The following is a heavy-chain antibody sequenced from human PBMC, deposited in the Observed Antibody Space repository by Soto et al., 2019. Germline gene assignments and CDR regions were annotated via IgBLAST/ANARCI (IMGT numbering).Heavy chain of an antibody. V-gene: IGHV3-23*01. CDR1: GFTFSSYA. D-gene: IGHD2-15*01. CDR3: AKGLGQAADFGMDV. Sequence: GGSLRLSCAASGFTFSSYAMTWVRQAPGKGLEWVSAISGSADSTYYADSVKGRFTISRDNSKNTVYLQMNSLRAEDTALYYCAKGLGQAADFGMDVWGQGTTVTVSS. CDR2: ISGSADST. J-gene: IGHJ6*02.